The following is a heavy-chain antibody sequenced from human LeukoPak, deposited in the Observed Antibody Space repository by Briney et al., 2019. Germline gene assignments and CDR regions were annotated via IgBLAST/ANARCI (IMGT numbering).Heavy chain of an antibody. CDR1: GFTVSSNY. D-gene: IGHD3-16*01. J-gene: IGHJ3*02. Sequence: PGGSLRLSCAASGFTVSSNYMSWVRQAPGKGLEWVSVIYSGGSTYYADSVKGRFTISRDNAKKSLSLQMNSLRAEDTAVYYCARDAYRWAFDIWGQGTMVTVSS. V-gene: IGHV3-53*01. CDR3: ARDAYRWAFDI. CDR2: IYSGGST.